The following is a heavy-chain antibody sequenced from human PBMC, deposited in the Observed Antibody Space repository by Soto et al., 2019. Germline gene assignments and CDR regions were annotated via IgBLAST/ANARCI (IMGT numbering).Heavy chain of an antibody. CDR3: AKDHQQWLLGWFDP. J-gene: IGHJ5*02. CDR1: GFTFDDYA. CDR2: ISWNSGSI. Sequence: EVQLVESGGGLVQPGRSLRLSCAASGFTFDDYAMHWVRQAPGKGLEWVSGISWNSGSIGYADSVKGRFTISRDNAKNSLYLQMNSLRAEDTALYYCAKDHQQWLLGWFDPWGQGTLVTVSS. D-gene: IGHD6-19*01. V-gene: IGHV3-9*01.